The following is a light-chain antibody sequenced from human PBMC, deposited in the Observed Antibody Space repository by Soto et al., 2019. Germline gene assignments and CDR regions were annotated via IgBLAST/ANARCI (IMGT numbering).Light chain of an antibody. CDR1: KSVSSIY. Sequence: EMVLTQSPGTLSLSPGERATLSCRASKSVSSIYVAWYQQKPGQAPRLLIYGAASRATGRPDRFRGSGSGTDFTLTISRLEPEDCAVYDCQQYGSSPPITFGQGTRLEIK. CDR2: GAA. V-gene: IGKV3-20*01. J-gene: IGKJ5*01. CDR3: QQYGSSPPIT.